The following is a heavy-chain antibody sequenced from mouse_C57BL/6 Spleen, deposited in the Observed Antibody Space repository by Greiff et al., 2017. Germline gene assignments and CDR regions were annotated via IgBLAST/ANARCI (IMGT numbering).Heavy chain of an antibody. V-gene: IGHV14-3*01. Sequence: VQLQQSVAELVRPGASVKLSCTASGFNFKNTYMHWVKQRPEQGLEWIGRIDPANGNTKYAPKFQGKATITADTSSNTAYLQLSSLTSEDTAIDYCARNYPYAMDYWGQGTSVTVSS. CDR3: ARNYPYAMDY. CDR2: IDPANGNT. D-gene: IGHD1-1*01. J-gene: IGHJ4*01. CDR1: GFNFKNTY.